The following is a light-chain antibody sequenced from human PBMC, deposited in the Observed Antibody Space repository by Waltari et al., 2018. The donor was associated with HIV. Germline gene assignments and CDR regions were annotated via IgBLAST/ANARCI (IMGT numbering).Light chain of an antibody. CDR2: EVT. J-gene: IGLJ2*01. CDR1: NSDIGTYDY. CDR3: SSFANRDGFYVL. Sequence: QSALTQPPSASGSPGQSVTLSCTGTNSDIGTYDYVSWYQQPPGKAPKLVISEVTKRPSGVSARFSGSKSGNTAFLTVSGLQAEDEADYYCSSFANRDGFYVLFGGGTRLTVL. V-gene: IGLV2-8*01.